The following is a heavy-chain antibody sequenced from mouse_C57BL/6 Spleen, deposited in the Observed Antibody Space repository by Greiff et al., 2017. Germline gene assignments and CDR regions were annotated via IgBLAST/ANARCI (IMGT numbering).Heavy chain of an antibody. CDR1: GYTFTSYW. CDR3: ARARDYDYEGWFAY. J-gene: IGHJ3*01. CDR2: IDPNSGGT. Sequence: QVQLQQPGAELVKPGASVKLSCKASGYTFTSYWMHWVKQRPGRGLEWIGRIDPNSGGTKYNEKFKSKATLPVDKPSSTAYMHLSSLTSEDSAVYYCARARDYDYEGWFAYWGQGTLVTVSA. V-gene: IGHV1-72*01. D-gene: IGHD2-4*01.